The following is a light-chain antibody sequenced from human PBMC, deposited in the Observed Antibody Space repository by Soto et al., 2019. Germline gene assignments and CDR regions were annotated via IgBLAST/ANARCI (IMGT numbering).Light chain of an antibody. CDR2: AAS. J-gene: IGKJ5*01. V-gene: IGKV3-15*01. Sequence: EIMVAQSPATLSVSPGGRANLSRRASQSVSSNLAWYQQKPGRAHRLILYAASTRATGVPARFSGSGSGTEFTLTISSLQSEDLAVYYGQQYKNWPTITCGQGTRREIK. CDR3: QQYKNWPTIT. CDR1: QSVSSN.